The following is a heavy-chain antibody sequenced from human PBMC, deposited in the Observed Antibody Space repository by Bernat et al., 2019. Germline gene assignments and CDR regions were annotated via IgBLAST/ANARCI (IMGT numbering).Heavy chain of an antibody. V-gene: IGHV4-4*02. J-gene: IGHJ5*02. Sequence: QVQLQESGPGLVKPSGTLSLTCAISGGSISSGNWWNWVRQPPGKGLEWIGEISQSGSSNNNPSLKSRITISIDKSKNQFSLKVTSVTGADTAVYYCARGDRNDFWSGYWFDPWGQGTLVTVSS. D-gene: IGHD3-3*01. CDR1: GGSISSGNW. CDR2: ISQSGSS. CDR3: ARGDRNDFWSGYWFDP.